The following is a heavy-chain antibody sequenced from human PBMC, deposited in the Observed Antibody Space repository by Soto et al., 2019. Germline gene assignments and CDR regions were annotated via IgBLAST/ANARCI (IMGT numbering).Heavy chain of an antibody. CDR2: ISESGGST. Sequence: GGSLRLSCAASGFPFDDYGMTWVRQAPGKGLEWVSTISESGGSTYYADSVKGRFTISRDNSKNTLYLQMNSLRAEDTAVYYCARDSTIPRRYYMDVWGKGTTVTVSS. J-gene: IGHJ6*03. CDR1: GFPFDDYG. CDR3: ARDSTIPRRYYMDV. V-gene: IGHV3-23*01. D-gene: IGHD5-12*01.